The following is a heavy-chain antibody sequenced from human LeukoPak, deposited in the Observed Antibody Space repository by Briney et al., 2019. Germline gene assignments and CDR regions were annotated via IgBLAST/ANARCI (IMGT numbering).Heavy chain of an antibody. Sequence: SLRLSCAASGFTFDDYGMSWVRQAPGKGLEWVSGISWNSGSAGYADSVKGRFTISRDSAKNSLYLQMNSLRTEDTALYYCAKDRTYSAYAALDYWGQGTLVTVSS. V-gene: IGHV3-9*01. CDR1: GFTFDDYG. CDR3: AKDRTYSAYAALDY. D-gene: IGHD5-12*01. J-gene: IGHJ4*02. CDR2: ISWNSGSA.